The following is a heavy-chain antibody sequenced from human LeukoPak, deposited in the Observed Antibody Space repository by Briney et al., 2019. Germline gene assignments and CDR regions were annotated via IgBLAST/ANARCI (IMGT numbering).Heavy chain of an antibody. Sequence: PSETLSLTCTVSGGSISSYYWSWIRQPPGKGLEWIGYIYYSGSTNYNPSLKSRVTISVDTSKNQFSLKLSSVTAADTAVYYCARGGLTYGGNSNYWGQGTLVTVSS. J-gene: IGHJ4*02. CDR2: IYYSGST. CDR1: GGSISSYY. CDR3: ARGGLTYGGNSNY. D-gene: IGHD4-23*01. V-gene: IGHV4-59*12.